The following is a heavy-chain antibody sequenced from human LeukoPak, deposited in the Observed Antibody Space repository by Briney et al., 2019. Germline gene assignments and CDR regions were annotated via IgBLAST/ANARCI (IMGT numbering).Heavy chain of an antibody. CDR3: ARLPSMAVVAVADFDY. CDR2: IIPILGIA. V-gene: IGHV1-69*04. CDR1: GGTFSSYA. J-gene: IGHJ4*02. D-gene: IGHD6-19*01. Sequence: SVNVSCKASGGTFSSYAISWVRQAPGQGLEWMGRIIPILGIANYAQKFQGRVTITADKSTSTAYMELSSLRSEDTAVYYCARLPSMAVVAVADFDYWGQGTLVTVSS.